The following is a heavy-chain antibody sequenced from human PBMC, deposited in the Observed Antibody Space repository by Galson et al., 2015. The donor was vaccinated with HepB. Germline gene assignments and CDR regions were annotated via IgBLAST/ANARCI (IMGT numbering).Heavy chain of an antibody. J-gene: IGHJ4*02. CDR1: GFTFDNFA. CDR2: LSWNSGSY. CDR3: VRDIGGVFYFDY. Sequence: SLRLSCAASGFTFDNFAMHWVRQVPGKGLEWVSGLSWNSGSYGYADSVKGRFTISRDNSKNSLYLRMNSLRDEDTAVYYCVRDIGGVFYFDYWGQGTLVTVSS. D-gene: IGHD2-15*01. V-gene: IGHV3-9*01.